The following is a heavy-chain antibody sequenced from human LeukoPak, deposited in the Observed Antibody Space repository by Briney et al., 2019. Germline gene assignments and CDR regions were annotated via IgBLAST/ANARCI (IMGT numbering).Heavy chain of an antibody. CDR2: IHSSGST. CDR1: GGSISTYY. J-gene: IGHJ4*02. V-gene: IGHV4-4*07. CDR3: ARDNDFFDY. Sequence: SETLSLTCSVSGGSISTYYWSCIRQPAGKGLEWIGRIHSSGSTHYNPSLKSRVTMSLDTSKNQFSLKLTSVTAADTAVYYCARDNDFFDYWGQGTLVTVSS.